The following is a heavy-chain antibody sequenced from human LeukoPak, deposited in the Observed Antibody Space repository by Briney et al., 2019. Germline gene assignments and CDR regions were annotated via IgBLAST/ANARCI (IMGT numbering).Heavy chain of an antibody. CDR3: AGSVVVAAPGI. CDR2: ISGSGGST. CDR1: GFTFSHYS. D-gene: IGHD2-15*01. V-gene: IGHV3-23*01. J-gene: IGHJ4*02. Sequence: GGSLRLSCVASGFTFSHYSMNWVRQAPGKGLEWVSAISGSGGSTYYADSVKGRFTISRDNSKNTLYLQMNSLRAEDTAVYYCAGSVVVAAPGIWGQGTLVTVSS.